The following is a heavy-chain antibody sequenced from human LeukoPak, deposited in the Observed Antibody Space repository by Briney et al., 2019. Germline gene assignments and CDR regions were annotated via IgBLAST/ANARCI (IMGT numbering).Heavy chain of an antibody. CDR2: IYTTGST. J-gene: IGHJ4*02. D-gene: IGHD6-6*01. V-gene: IGHV4-61*02. Sequence: SETLSLTCTVSGGSIGSRSYYWSWIRQPAGKGLEWIGRIYTTGSTDYNPSLKSRLTMSVDTSRNQFSLNLISVTAADTALYYCARGGSRSYTSSTLDYWGQGTLVTVSS. CDR1: GGSIGSRSYY. CDR3: ARGGSRSYTSSTLDY.